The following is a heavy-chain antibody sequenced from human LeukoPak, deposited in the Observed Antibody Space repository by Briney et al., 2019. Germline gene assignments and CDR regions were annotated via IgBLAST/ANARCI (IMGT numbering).Heavy chain of an antibody. D-gene: IGHD2/OR15-2a*01. V-gene: IGHV3-21*01. J-gene: IGHJ4*02. CDR1: GFTFSTYS. CDR2: ISGTSSHI. Sequence: PGGSLRLSCAASGFTFSTYSMNWVRQAPGKGLEWVSIISGTSSHIFDADSVKGRFTISRDNAKNSLYLQMNSLRAEDTAVYYCARSVIVADTTRGFDYWGQGILVTVSS. CDR3: ARSVIVADTTRGFDY.